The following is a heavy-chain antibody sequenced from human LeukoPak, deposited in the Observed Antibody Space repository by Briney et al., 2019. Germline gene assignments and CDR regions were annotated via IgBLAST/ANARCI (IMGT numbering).Heavy chain of an antibody. D-gene: IGHD1-26*01. Sequence: GGSLRLSCVASGFTFTDYFMSWVRQAPGKGLEWVARIKHNGGEKYYVDSVKGRFTISRDNAKNSLYLEMSSLRVEDTAVYYCARRSSGSPPYYFDYWGQGTLVTVSS. J-gene: IGHJ4*02. CDR2: IKHNGGEK. CDR1: GFTFTDYF. CDR3: ARRSSGSPPYYFDY. V-gene: IGHV3-7*01.